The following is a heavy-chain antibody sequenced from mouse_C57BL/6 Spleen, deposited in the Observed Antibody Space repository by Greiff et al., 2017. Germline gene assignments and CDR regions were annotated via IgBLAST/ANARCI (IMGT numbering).Heavy chain of an antibody. D-gene: IGHD1-1*01. CDR2: IWRGGST. V-gene: IGHV2-5*01. Sequence: QVQLQQSGPGLVQPSQSLSITCTVSGFSLTSYGVHWVRQSPGKGLEWLGVIWRGGSTDYNAAFMSRLSITKDNSKSQVFFKMNSLQADDTAIYDCAKEGYGSSFYYFDYWGQGTTLTVSA. CDR3: AKEGYGSSFYYFDY. J-gene: IGHJ2*01. CDR1: GFSLTSYG.